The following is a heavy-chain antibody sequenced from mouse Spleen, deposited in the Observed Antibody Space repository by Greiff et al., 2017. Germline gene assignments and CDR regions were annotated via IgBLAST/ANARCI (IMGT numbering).Heavy chain of an antibody. Sequence: EVMLVESGAELVKPGASVKLSCTASGFNIKDTYMHWVKQRPEQGLEWIGRIDPANGNTKYDPKFQGKATITADTSSNTAYLQLSSLTSEDTAVYYCARDGELYDGYYYWYFDVWGAGTTVTVSS. CDR2: IDPANGNT. V-gene: IGHV14-3*02. D-gene: IGHD2-3*01. CDR3: ARDGELYDGYYYWYFDV. CDR1: GFNIKDTY. J-gene: IGHJ1*01.